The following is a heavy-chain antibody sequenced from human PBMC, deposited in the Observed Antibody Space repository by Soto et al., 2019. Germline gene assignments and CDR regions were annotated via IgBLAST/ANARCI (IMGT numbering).Heavy chain of an antibody. V-gene: IGHV3-30*03. CDR3: ATIRCGGDCYFPLLQYGMEV. J-gene: IGHJ6*02. D-gene: IGHD2-21*02. Sequence: DSVKGRFTISRDNSKNTLYLQMKSLGAEDTAVYYCATIRCGGDCYFPLLQYGMEVWGRGSTVTVSS.